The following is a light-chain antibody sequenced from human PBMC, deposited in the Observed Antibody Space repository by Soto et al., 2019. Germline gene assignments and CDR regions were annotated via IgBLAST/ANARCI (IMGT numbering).Light chain of an antibody. J-gene: IGKJ1*01. CDR1: QSVSSW. Sequence: DIQMTQSPSTLSASVGDRVTITCRASQSVSSWLAWYQQKPGKAPKLLIYTASNLDSGVPSRFSGSGSGTEFTLTINSLQPDDFATYYCQQFSSYSRTFGQGTKV. V-gene: IGKV1-5*01. CDR2: TAS. CDR3: QQFSSYSRT.